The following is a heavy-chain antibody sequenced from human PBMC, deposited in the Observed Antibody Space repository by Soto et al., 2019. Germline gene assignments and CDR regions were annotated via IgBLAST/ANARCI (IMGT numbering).Heavy chain of an antibody. V-gene: IGHV1-69*06. CDR3: ARGFEYSSSSGLNWFDP. Sequence: SVKVSCKASGGTFSSYAISWVRQAPGQGLEWMGGIIPIFGTANYAQKFQGRVTITADKSTSTAYMELSSLRSEDTAVYYCARGFEYSSSSGLNWFDPWGQGTLVTVSS. J-gene: IGHJ5*02. D-gene: IGHD6-6*01. CDR1: GGTFSSYA. CDR2: IIPIFGTA.